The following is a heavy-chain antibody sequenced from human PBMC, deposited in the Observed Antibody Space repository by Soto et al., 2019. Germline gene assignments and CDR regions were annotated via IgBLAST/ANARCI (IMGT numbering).Heavy chain of an antibody. CDR1: GYTFTGYY. D-gene: IGHD3-22*01. Sequence: ASVKVSCKASGYTFTGYYMHWVRQAPGQGLDWMGWINPNSGGTNYAQKFQGWVTMTRDTSISTAYMELSRLRSDDTAVYYCARDGTYYYDSSGYPTVGYYGMDVWGQGTTVTVSS. CDR3: ARDGTYYYDSSGYPTVGYYGMDV. V-gene: IGHV1-2*04. J-gene: IGHJ6*02. CDR2: INPNSGGT.